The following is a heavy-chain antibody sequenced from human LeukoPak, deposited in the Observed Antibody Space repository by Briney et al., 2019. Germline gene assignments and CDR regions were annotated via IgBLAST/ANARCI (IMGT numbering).Heavy chain of an antibody. CDR1: AGSISSYY. CDR3: ARRGSGSYSPFDY. D-gene: IGHD3-10*01. Sequence: SETLSLTCTVSAGSISSYYWSWVRQPPGRGLEWIGHIYYSGSTNYNPSLKNRVTISVDTSKNQFSLKLGSVTAADTAVYYCARRGSGSYSPFDYWGQGTLVTVSS. V-gene: IGHV4-59*08. CDR2: IYYSGST. J-gene: IGHJ4*02.